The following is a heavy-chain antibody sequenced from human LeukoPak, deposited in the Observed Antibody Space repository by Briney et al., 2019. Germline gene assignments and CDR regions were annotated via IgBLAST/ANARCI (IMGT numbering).Heavy chain of an antibody. V-gene: IGHV4-34*01. D-gene: IGHD6-19*01. CDR2: INHSGST. CDR1: GGSFSGYY. CDR3: ARGGASPPGYSSGWYGSYYYGMDV. J-gene: IGHJ6*02. Sequence: SETLSLTCAVYGGSFSGYYWSWIRQPPGKGLEWIGEINHSGSTNYNPSITSGVTISVDTSKNQFSLKLSSVTAADTAVYYCARGGASPPGYSSGWYGSYYYGMDVWGQGTTVTVSS.